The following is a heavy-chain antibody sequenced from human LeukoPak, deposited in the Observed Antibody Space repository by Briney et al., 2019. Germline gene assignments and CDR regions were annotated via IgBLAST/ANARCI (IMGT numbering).Heavy chain of an antibody. J-gene: IGHJ4*02. Sequence: SETLSLTCAVYGGSFSGYYWSWIRQPPGKGLEWIGEINHSGSTNYNPSLKSRVTISVDTSKNQFSLKLSSVTAADTAVYYCARGAARPSYYFDYRGQGTLVTVSS. V-gene: IGHV4-34*01. CDR3: ARGAARPSYYFDY. CDR1: GGSFSGYY. D-gene: IGHD6-6*01. CDR2: INHSGST.